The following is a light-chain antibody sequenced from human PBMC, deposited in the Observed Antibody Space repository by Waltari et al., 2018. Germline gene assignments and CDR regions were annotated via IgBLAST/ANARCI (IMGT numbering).Light chain of an antibody. CDR2: PAS. V-gene: IGKV3-20*01. Sequence: GERATLSCRASQSLSSTYLASYHQKPGHAPSLLIYPASSSPTCIPDRLSGSGSATHFTLTINILQPAAFAVYYSQHSDTSSVTFGQG. J-gene: IGKJ5*01. CDR1: QSLSSTY. CDR3: QHSDTSSVT.